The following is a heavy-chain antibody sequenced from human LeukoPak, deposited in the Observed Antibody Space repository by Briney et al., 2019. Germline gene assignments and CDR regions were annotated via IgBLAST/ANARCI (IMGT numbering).Heavy chain of an antibody. D-gene: IGHD1-26*01. CDR3: TRARGGSNSDY. V-gene: IGHV3-7*05. Sequence: GESLRLSCAASGFTFSSYWMRWVRQAPGKGLDWVASINQDGSEKYYVDSVKGRFTISRDNAKNSLYLQMNSLRADDTAVYYCTRARGGSNSDYWGQGTLVTVSS. CDR2: INQDGSEK. CDR1: GFTFSSYW. J-gene: IGHJ4*02.